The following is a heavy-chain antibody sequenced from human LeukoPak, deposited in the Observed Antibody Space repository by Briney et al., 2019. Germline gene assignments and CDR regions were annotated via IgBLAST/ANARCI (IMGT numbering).Heavy chain of an antibody. CDR3: ARQYSYGALLDY. D-gene: IGHD5-18*01. CDR1: GCSISSGSYY. CDR2: IYTSGST. J-gene: IGHJ4*02. V-gene: IGHV4-61*02. Sequence: SGTLSLTCTVSGCSISSGSYYWSWIRQPAGKGLEWIGRIYTSGSTNYNPSLKSRVTISVDTSKNQFSLKLSSVTAADTAVYYCARQYSYGALLDYWGQGTLVTVSS.